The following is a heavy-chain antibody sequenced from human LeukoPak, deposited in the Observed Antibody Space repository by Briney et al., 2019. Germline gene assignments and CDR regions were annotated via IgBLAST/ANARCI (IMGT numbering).Heavy chain of an antibody. J-gene: IGHJ6*03. Sequence: GASVKVSCKASGGTFSSYAISWVRQAPGQGLEWMGGIFPIFGTANYAQKFQGRVTITTDESTSTAYMELSSLRSEDTAVYYCAREQYQPYYYYYMDVWGKGTTVTVSS. D-gene: IGHD2-2*01. CDR1: GGTFSSYA. CDR2: IFPIFGTA. CDR3: AREQYQPYYYYYMDV. V-gene: IGHV1-69*05.